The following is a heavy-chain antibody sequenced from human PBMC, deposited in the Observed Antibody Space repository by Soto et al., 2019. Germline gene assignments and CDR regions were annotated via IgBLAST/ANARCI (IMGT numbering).Heavy chain of an antibody. Sequence: ASSVKVSCKASGYTFTGYFMHWVRQAPGQGFEWMGWINPNSGVTNYARKFQGRVTMTRDTSISTAYMELSRLKSDDTAVYYCARGGGVADPSNVYYFDCWGQGTLVTVSS. D-gene: IGHD6-19*01. V-gene: IGHV1-2*02. CDR1: GYTFTGYF. CDR3: ARGGGVADPSNVYYFDC. J-gene: IGHJ4*02. CDR2: INPNSGVT.